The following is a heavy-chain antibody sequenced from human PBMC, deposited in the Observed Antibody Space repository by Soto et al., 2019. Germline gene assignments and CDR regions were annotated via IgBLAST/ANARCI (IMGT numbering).Heavy chain of an antibody. D-gene: IGHD1-26*01. J-gene: IGHJ4*02. Sequence: GGSLRLSCAASGFTFSNSWMHWARQAPGKGLVWVSYINSDGSTTTYADSVKGRFTISRDNAKNTVYLQINSLRAEDTAVYYCARDRSYSTDYWGQGTLVTVSS. CDR3: ARDRSYSTDY. CDR2: INSDGSTT. CDR1: GFTFSNSW. V-gene: IGHV3-74*01.